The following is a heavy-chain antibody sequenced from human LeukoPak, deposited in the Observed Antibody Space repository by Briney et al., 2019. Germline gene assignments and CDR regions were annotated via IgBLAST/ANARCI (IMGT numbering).Heavy chain of an antibody. Sequence: SETLSLTCAVYGGSFSDFNWTWIRQPPGKGLEWIGEIGHNGSTNYNPSLKGRVTILVDTSKNQFSLKVTSVTAADTAVYYCARYSYCGGDCYDAFDIWGQGTMVTVSS. CDR1: GGSFSDFN. J-gene: IGHJ3*02. CDR2: IGHNGST. D-gene: IGHD2-21*02. V-gene: IGHV4-34*01. CDR3: ARYSYCGGDCYDAFDI.